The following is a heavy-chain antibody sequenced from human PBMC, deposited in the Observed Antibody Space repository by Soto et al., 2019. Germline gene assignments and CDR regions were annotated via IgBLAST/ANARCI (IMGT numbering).Heavy chain of an antibody. Sequence: SETLSLTCTVSGGSISSGGYYWSWIRQHPGKGLEWIGEINHSGSTNYNPSLKSRVTISVDTSKNQFSLKLSSVTAADTAVYYCARGRYYYDSSGYYYNYWGQGTLVTVS. V-gene: IGHV4-39*07. CDR3: ARGRYYYDSSGYYYNY. CDR1: GGSISSGGYY. J-gene: IGHJ4*02. CDR2: INHSGST. D-gene: IGHD3-22*01.